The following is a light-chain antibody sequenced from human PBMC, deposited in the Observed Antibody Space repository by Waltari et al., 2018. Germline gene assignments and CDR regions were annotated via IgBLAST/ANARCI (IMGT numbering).Light chain of an antibody. J-gene: IGKJ2*03. CDR2: WAS. Sequence: DIVMTQSPDSLAASLGERATINCKSSQSVLFSSNNENYLAWYQQKPGQPPKLLIYWASTRESGVPDRFSGSGSGTDFTLTISSLQAEDVAVYYCQQYYSIPRSFGQGTKLEIK. CDR3: QQYYSIPRS. V-gene: IGKV4-1*01. CDR1: QSVLFSSNNENY.